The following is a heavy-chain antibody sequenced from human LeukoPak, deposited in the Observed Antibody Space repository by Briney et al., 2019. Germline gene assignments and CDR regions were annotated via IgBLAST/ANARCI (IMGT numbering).Heavy chain of an antibody. CDR2: IYSGGST. CDR3: ASCSSSPATFGY. CDR1: GFTVSSNS. Sequence: GGSLRLSCAASGFTVSSNSMSWVRQAPGKGLEWVSAIYSGGSTYYADSVQGRFSISRDNSKNTLFLQMNSLRAEDTAVYYCASCSSSPATFGYWGQGTLVTVSS. D-gene: IGHD6-13*01. J-gene: IGHJ4*02. V-gene: IGHV3-53*01.